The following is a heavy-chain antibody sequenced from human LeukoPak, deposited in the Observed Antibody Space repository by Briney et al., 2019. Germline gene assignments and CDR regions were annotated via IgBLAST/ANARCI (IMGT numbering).Heavy chain of an antibody. CDR1: GGSISSGGYY. J-gene: IGHJ1*01. D-gene: IGHD2-15*01. Sequence: SQTLSLTCTVSGGSISSGGYYWSWIRQHPGKGLEWIGYIYYSGSTYYNLSLKSRVTISVDTSKNQFSLKLSSVTAADTAVYYCARESPLYCSGGSCYSGYFQHWGQGTLVTVSS. V-gene: IGHV4-31*03. CDR2: IYYSGST. CDR3: ARESPLYCSGGSCYSGYFQH.